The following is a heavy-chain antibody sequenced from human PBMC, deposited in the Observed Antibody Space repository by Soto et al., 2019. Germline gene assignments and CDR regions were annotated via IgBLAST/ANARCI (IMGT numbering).Heavy chain of an antibody. V-gene: IGHV3-30*03. CDR2: ISYDSTKT. D-gene: IGHD1-26*01. J-gene: IGHJ6*02. CDR1: GFTFNSYG. CDR3: ARTRSAWSDSHYYSLDV. Sequence: QVQLVESGGGVVQPGRSLRLSCAASGFTFNSYGMHWVRQGPGHGLEWVAFISYDSTKTYYADSVKGRFTISRDNSNSALYVQMNSLTGEDTAVYYCARTRSAWSDSHYYSLDVWGQGTTVTVSS.